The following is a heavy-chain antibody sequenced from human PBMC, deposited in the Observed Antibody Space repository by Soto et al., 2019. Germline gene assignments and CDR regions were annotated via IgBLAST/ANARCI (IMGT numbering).Heavy chain of an antibody. J-gene: IGHJ4*02. V-gene: IGHV3-30-3*02. CDR3: EKRVIAAGELGY. Sequence: QVQLVESGGGVVQPGRSLRLSCAASGFTFSSYAMHWVRQAPGKGLEWVAVISYDGSNKYYADSVKGRFTISRDNSKKPRYLKMNGRRAEDTAVYYWEKRVIAAGELGYWGQEPLVTVSS. D-gene: IGHD6-25*01. CDR1: GFTFSSYA. CDR2: ISYDGSNK.